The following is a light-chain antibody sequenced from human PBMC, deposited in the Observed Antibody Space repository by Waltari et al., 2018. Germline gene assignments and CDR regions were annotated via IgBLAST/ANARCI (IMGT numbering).Light chain of an antibody. CDR1: QSILYTSNDKNY. CDR3: QQYFNSPIA. Sequence: PDSLLVSLGERATISCNSSQSILYTSNDKNYLAWYQQKAGQPPRLLVHWASIRESGVPDRFRGSGSGTDFTLTISNLQPEDVAFYWCQQYFNSPIAFGQGTRLEIK. J-gene: IGKJ5*01. CDR2: WAS. V-gene: IGKV4-1*01.